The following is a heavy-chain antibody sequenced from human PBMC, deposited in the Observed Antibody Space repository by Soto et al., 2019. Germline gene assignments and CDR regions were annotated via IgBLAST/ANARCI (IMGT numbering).Heavy chain of an antibody. Sequence: QVQLVQSGAEVKKPGASVKVSCKASGYTFTGYYMHWVRQAPGQGLEWMGWINPNSGGTNYAQKFQGWVTMTRDTSISTAYMELNRLRSDDTAVYYCASSRPDSSGYYYYYYGMDVWGQGTTVTVSS. J-gene: IGHJ6*02. CDR3: ASSRPDSSGYYYYYYGMDV. D-gene: IGHD3-22*01. V-gene: IGHV1-2*04. CDR1: GYTFTGYY. CDR2: INPNSGGT.